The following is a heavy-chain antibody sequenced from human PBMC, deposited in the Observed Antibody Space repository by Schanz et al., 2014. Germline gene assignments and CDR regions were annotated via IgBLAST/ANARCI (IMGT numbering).Heavy chain of an antibody. V-gene: IGHV4-31*03. D-gene: IGHD2-21*01. CDR2: ISYSGST. Sequence: QVQLQESGPGLVKPSQTLSLTCTVSGASISSGGYYWDWIRLLPGKCLEGIGYISYSGSTSFNPYRKSRLSMSEDTTKNQFPLRLSSVTAADTAVYDCARHGGIPDGSMDVWGQGTTVTVSS. CDR1: GASISSGGYY. CDR3: ARHGGIPDGSMDV. J-gene: IGHJ6*02.